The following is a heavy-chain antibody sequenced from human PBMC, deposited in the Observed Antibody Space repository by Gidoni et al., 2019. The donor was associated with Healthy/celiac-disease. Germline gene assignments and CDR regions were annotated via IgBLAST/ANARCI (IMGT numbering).Heavy chain of an antibody. J-gene: IGHJ4*02. D-gene: IGHD4-17*01. Sequence: EVQLVESGGGLVQPGGSMRLSCAASGFTFSSYWMHWVRQAPGKGLVWVSRINSDGSSTSYADSVKGRFTISRDNAKNTLYLQMNSLRAEDTAVYYCAREQPHDYGDPTTFDYWGQGTLVTVSS. V-gene: IGHV3-74*01. CDR3: AREQPHDYGDPTTFDY. CDR1: GFTFSSYW. CDR2: INSDGSST.